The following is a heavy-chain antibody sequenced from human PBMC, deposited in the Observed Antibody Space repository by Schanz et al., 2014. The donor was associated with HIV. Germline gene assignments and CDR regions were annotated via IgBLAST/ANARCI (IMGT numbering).Heavy chain of an antibody. CDR2: ITPDGTIT. D-gene: IGHD6-13*01. CDR3: RVFMGAFDV. CDR1: GFTFGTKW. V-gene: IGHV3-74*01. J-gene: IGHJ3*01. Sequence: EVQLVESGGGLIQPGESLRLSCVASGFTFGTKWMYWVRQGPEKGLAWVSYITPDGTITYADSVKGQFTTSRDSSKNTLYLQMXXXXVEDTAIYYCRVFMGAFDV.